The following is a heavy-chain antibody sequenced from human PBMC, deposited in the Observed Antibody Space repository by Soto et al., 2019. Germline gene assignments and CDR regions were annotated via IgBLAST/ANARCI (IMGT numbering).Heavy chain of an antibody. CDR3: ARELQYCSSTSCYFDY. Sequence: SETLSLTCAVSGGSISSSNWWSWVRQPPGKGLEWIGEIYHSGSTNYNPSLKSRVTISVDKSKNQFSLKLSSVTAADTAMYYCARELQYCSSTSCYFDYWGQGTLVTVSS. D-gene: IGHD2-2*01. J-gene: IGHJ4*02. CDR1: GGSISSSNW. CDR2: IYHSGST. V-gene: IGHV4-4*02.